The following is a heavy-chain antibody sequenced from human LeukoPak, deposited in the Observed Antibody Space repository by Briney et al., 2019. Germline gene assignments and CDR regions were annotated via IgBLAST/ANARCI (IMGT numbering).Heavy chain of an antibody. V-gene: IGHV3-30-3*01. Sequence: GGSLRLSCAASGFTFSSYAMHWVRQAPGKGLEWVAVISYDGSNKYYADSVKGRFTISRDNSKSTLYLQMNSLRAEDTAVYYCARTHYVSIAAAGPLDYWGQGTLVTVSS. CDR2: ISYDGSNK. CDR1: GFTFSSYA. D-gene: IGHD6-13*01. CDR3: ARTHYVSIAAAGPLDY. J-gene: IGHJ4*02.